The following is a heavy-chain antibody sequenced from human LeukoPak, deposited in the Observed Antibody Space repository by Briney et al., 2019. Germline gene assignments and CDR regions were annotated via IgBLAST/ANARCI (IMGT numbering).Heavy chain of an antibody. CDR3: ARVVYSCGWYKGGDY. Sequence: GGSLILSCSTYGLTLISYSMNWVRQARGKGLEWVSSISSSSSCIYYADSVKGRFTIYRDNAKNSLYLQMNSLRAEHTAVYYCARVVYSCGWYKGGDYRRRGTQVTV. CDR2: ISSSSSCI. V-gene: IGHV3-21*01. D-gene: IGHD6-13*01. J-gene: IGHJ4*02. CDR1: GLTLISYS.